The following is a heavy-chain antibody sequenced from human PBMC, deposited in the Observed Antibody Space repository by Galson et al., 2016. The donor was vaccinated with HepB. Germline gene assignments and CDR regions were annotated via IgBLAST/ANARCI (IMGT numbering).Heavy chain of an antibody. J-gene: IGHJ1*01. CDR1: GFTFSSSW. D-gene: IGHD6-13*01. CDR3: AVYSFPIAAAGPARSLQH. CDR2: INSDGSST. V-gene: IGHV3-74*01. Sequence: SLRLSCAASGFTFSSSWMHWVRLAPGKGLVWVSRINSDGSSTNYADSVKGRFTISRDNAKNTLYLQMNSLRAEDTAVYYCAVYSFPIAAAGPARSLQHWGQGTLVTVSS.